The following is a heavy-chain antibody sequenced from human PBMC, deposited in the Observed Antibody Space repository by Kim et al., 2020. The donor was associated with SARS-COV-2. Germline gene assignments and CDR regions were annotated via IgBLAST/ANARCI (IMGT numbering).Heavy chain of an antibody. CDR1: GFTFSTHW. J-gene: IGHJ6*02. CDR2: IKTDGSAQ. V-gene: IGHV3-7*01. CDR3: GRDMDV. Sequence: GGSLRLSCAASGFTFSTHWMNWIRQAPGKGLEWVANIKTDGSAQYYVDSVNGRFTISRDNAKNSLYLQMNSLRADDTAVYYCGRDMDVWGQGTTVTVYS.